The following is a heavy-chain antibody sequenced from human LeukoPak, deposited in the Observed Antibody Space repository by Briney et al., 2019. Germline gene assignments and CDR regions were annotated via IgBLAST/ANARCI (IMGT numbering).Heavy chain of an antibody. Sequence: ASVKVSCKVSGYTLTELSMHWVRQAPGKGLEWMGGFDPEDGETIYAQKFRDRVTMTEDTSTDTAYMELSILRSEDTAVYYCTMYTSCTGGSCNSRPEDTFDHWGQGTLVIVSS. D-gene: IGHD2-15*01. J-gene: IGHJ4*02. CDR2: FDPEDGET. CDR3: TMYTSCTGGSCNSRPEDTFDH. CDR1: GYTLTELS. V-gene: IGHV1-24*01.